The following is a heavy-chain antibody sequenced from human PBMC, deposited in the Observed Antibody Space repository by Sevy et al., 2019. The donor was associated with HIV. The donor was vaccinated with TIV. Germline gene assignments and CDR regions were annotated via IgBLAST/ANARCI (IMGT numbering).Heavy chain of an antibody. V-gene: IGHV3-23*01. CDR1: GFTFSSYA. CDR3: AIETAPATLDY. J-gene: IGHJ4*02. CDR2: ISGSGGST. Sequence: GESLKISCAASGFTFSSYAMSWVRQAPGKGLEWVSAISGSGGSTYYADSVKGRFTISRDNSKNTLYLQMNSLRAEDTAVYYCAIETAPATLDYWGQGTLVTVSS. D-gene: IGHD2-2*01.